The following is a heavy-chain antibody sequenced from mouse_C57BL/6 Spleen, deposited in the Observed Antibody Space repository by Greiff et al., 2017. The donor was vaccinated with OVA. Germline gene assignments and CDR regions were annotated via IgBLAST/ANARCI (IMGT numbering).Heavy chain of an antibody. D-gene: IGHD1-1*01. Sequence: EVKVVESGGGLVQPGGSLSLSCAASGFTFPDYYMSWVRQPPGKALEWLGFIRNKANGYTTEYSASVKGRFTISRDNSHSILYLQMNALRAEDSATYYCERYYYGSSHWYFDVWGTGTTVTVSS. CDR1: GFTFPDYY. J-gene: IGHJ1*03. V-gene: IGHV7-3*01. CDR3: ERYYYGSSHWYFDV. CDR2: IRNKANGYTT.